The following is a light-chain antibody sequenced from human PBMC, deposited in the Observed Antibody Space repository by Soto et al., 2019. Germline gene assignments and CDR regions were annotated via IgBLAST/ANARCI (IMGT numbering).Light chain of an antibody. V-gene: IGKV3-11*01. CDR1: QSVSTY. Sequence: EIVLTQSPATLSLFPGERATLSCRASQSVSTYLAWFQQKPGQAPRLLIYDATNRATGIPPRFSGSGSGTDFTLTISSLEPEDFAVYYCQQRAHWPPRTFGQGTKVELK. CDR3: QQRAHWPPRT. J-gene: IGKJ1*01. CDR2: DAT.